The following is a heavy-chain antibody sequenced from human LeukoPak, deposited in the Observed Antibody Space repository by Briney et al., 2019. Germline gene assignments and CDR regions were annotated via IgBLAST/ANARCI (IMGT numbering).Heavy chain of an antibody. D-gene: IGHD3-10*01. CDR3: ARVGGWCGELLYYYYMDV. V-gene: IGHV4-38-2*01. CDR1: GYSISSGYY. J-gene: IGHJ6*03. Sequence: PSETLSLTCAVSGYSISSGYYWGWIRQPPGKGLEWIGSIYHSGSTYYNPSLKSRVTISVDTSKNQFSLKLSSVTAADTAVYYCARVGGWCGELLYYYYMDVWGKGTTVTVSS. CDR2: IYHSGST.